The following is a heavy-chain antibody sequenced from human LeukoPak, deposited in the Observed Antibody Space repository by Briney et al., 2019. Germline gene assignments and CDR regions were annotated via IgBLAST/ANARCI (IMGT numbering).Heavy chain of an antibody. D-gene: IGHD5-24*01. CDR2: IYPGDADT. CDR1: GYTFGNYW. J-gene: IGHJ4*02. V-gene: IGHV5-51*01. Sequence: GESLKISCQGSGYTFGNYWIAWVRQMPGKGLESMGIIYPGDADTRYSPPFQGQVTFSADKSISTAYLQWSSLKASDTAMYYCARLSDGYNDYWGQGTLVTVSS. CDR3: ARLSDGYNDY.